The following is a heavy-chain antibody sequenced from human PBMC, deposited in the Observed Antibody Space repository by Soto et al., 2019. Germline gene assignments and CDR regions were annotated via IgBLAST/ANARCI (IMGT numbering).Heavy chain of an antibody. CDR3: AKDLGRDGYNFFDY. J-gene: IGHJ4*02. Sequence: GGSLRLSCAASGFTFSSYGMHWVRQAPGKGLEWVAVISYDGSNKYYADSVKGRFTISRDNSKNTLYLQMNSLRAEDTAVYYCAKDLGRDGYNFFDYWGQGTLVTVSS. CDR2: ISYDGSNK. CDR1: GFTFSSYG. V-gene: IGHV3-30*18. D-gene: IGHD5-12*01.